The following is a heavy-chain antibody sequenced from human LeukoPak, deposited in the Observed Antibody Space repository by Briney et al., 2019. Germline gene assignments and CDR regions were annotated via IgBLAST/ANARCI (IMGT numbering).Heavy chain of an antibody. V-gene: IGHV1-69*06. D-gene: IGHD3-22*01. CDR3: ARGSPPRRNYVSRGYYSYYFDY. CDR2: IIPIFGTA. Sequence: GASVKVSCTASGGTFSSYAISWVRQAPGQGLEWMGGIIPIFGTANYAQKFQGRVTITADKSTSTAYMELSSLRSEDTAVYYCARGSPPRRNYVSRGYYSYYFDYWGQGTLVTVSS. J-gene: IGHJ4*02. CDR1: GGTFSSYA.